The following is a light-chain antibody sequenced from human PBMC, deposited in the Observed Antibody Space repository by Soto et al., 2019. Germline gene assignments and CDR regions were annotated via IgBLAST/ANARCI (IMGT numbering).Light chain of an antibody. CDR3: SSHAGSSNV. Sequence: QSVLTRPPSVSAAPGQKVTISCSGSSSNIGGNSVSWYQQLPGTAPKLLIYDDNKRPSGVPDRFSGSKSGNTASLTVSGLQAEDEADYYCSSHAGSSNVFGTGTKVTVL. CDR1: SSNIGGNS. J-gene: IGLJ1*01. CDR2: DDN. V-gene: IGLV1-51*01.